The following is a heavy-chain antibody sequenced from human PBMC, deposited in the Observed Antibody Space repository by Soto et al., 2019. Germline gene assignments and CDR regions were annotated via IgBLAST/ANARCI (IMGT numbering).Heavy chain of an antibody. J-gene: IGHJ4*02. Sequence: GGSLRLSCAASGFTFSSYAMSWVRQAPGKGLEWVSGISGSGGSTYYADSVKGRFTISXXXXXXTXKXQIXXLRAGDTAVYYCANSLGRRDDYWGQGTLVTVSS. CDR1: GFTFSSYA. D-gene: IGHD3-10*01. CDR2: ISGSGGST. V-gene: IGHV3-23*01. CDR3: ANSLGRRDDY.